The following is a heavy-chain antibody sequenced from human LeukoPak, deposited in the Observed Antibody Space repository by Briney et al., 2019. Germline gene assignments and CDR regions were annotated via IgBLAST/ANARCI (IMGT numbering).Heavy chain of an antibody. Sequence: GGSLRLSCAASGFTFSTYWMSWVRQAPGKGLEWVANIKQDGSEKYCVDSVKGRFTISRDNAKKSLYLQMNSLRAEDTAVYYCASGFLDDFWSGHFWGQGTLVTVSS. CDR1: GFTFSTYW. V-gene: IGHV3-7*01. D-gene: IGHD3-3*01. J-gene: IGHJ4*02. CDR3: ASGFLDDFWSGHF. CDR2: IKQDGSEK.